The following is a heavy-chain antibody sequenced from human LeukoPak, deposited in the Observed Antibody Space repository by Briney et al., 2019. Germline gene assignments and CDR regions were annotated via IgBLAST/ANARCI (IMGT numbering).Heavy chain of an antibody. V-gene: IGHV4-34*01. CDR2: INHSRST. D-gene: IGHD2-2*01. Sequence: PSETLSLTCAVYGGSFSGYYWSWIRQPPGKGLEWIGEINHSRSTNYNPSLKSRVTISVDTSKNQFSLKLSSVTAADTAVYYCAREGVRYCSSTSCSWFDYWGQGTLVTVSS. CDR1: GGSFSGYY. J-gene: IGHJ4*02. CDR3: AREGVRYCSSTSCSWFDY.